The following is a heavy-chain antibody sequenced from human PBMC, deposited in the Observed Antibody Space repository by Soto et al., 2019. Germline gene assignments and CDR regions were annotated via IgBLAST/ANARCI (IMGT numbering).Heavy chain of an antibody. V-gene: IGHV3-11*01. Sequence: RGSLLLSCASSVFSFRDYFMSWIRQAPGKGLEWVSYIGPYGNSIYYADSVKGRFTISRDDAKKSLYLHMNSLRVEDTALYYCARDDYTYGVYWGQGSMVTVSS. CDR3: ARDDYTYGVY. D-gene: IGHD3-3*01. CDR1: VFSFRDYF. J-gene: IGHJ4*02. CDR2: IGPYGNSI.